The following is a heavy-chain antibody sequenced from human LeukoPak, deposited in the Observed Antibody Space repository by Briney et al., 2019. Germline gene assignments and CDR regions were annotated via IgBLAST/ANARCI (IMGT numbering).Heavy chain of an antibody. CDR3: ARDSRNGYYYGSGKRFDP. Sequence: GASVKVSCKASGYTFTSYGINWVRQATGQGLEWMGWMNPNSGNTGYAQKFQGRVTITRNTSISTAYMELSSLRFEDTAVYYCARDSRNGYYYGSGKRFDPWGQGTLVTVSS. D-gene: IGHD3-10*01. CDR2: MNPNSGNT. CDR1: GYTFTSYG. J-gene: IGHJ5*02. V-gene: IGHV1-8*03.